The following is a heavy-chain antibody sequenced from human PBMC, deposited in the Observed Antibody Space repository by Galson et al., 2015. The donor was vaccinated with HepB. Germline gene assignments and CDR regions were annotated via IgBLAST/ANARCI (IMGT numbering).Heavy chain of an antibody. V-gene: IGHV2-5*01. D-gene: IGHD6-13*01. J-gene: IGHJ4*02. CDR2: IYSHDDK. Sequence: PALVKPTQTLTLTCAFSNEVGVGWIRQPPRQALEWLALIYSHDDKRYSPSLKSRLTITKDTSKNQVVLTMTNMDPVDTATYYCAHFPAAGTPLFDYWGQGALVTVSS. CDR1: NEVG. CDR3: AHFPAAGTPLFDY.